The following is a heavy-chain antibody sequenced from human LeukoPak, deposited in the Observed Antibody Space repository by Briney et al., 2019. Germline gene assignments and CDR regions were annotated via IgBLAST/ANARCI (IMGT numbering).Heavy chain of an antibody. V-gene: IGHV3-23*01. Sequence: GGSLRLSCAASGFTVSSNYMSWVRQAPGKGLEWVSAISGSGGSTYYADSVKGRFTISRDNSKNTLYLQMNSLRAEDTAVYYCAKAIIPLTYYYMDVWGKGTTVTVSS. J-gene: IGHJ6*03. CDR2: ISGSGGST. D-gene: IGHD3-3*01. CDR1: GFTVSSNY. CDR3: AKAIIPLTYYYMDV.